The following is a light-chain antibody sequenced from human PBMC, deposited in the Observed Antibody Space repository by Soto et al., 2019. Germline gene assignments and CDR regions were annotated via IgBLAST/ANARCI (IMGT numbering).Light chain of an antibody. CDR1: QSVSSTY. J-gene: IGKJ2*01. CDR2: GAS. V-gene: IGKV3-20*01. Sequence: EIVLTQSPGTLSLSPGERATLSCRASQSVSSTYIAWYQQNPGQAPRLLIYGASSRVTGIPDRFSGSGSGTDFTLTISRLEPEDFAVYFCQQYGRSPPFTFGQGTKVEIK. CDR3: QQYGRSPPFT.